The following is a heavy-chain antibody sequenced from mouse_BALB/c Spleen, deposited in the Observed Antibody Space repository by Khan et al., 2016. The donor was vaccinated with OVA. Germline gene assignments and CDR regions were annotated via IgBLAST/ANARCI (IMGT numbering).Heavy chain of an antibody. Sequence: DVQLQESGPGLVKPSQSLSLTCTVTGYSITSDYAWNWIRQFPGNKLEWMGFISYSGNTNYNPSLKSRISITRDKSKNPFFLQLNSVTTEDTARYDCARGYGGDFDYWGQGTTLTVSS. J-gene: IGHJ2*01. V-gene: IGHV3-2*02. CDR2: ISYSGNT. CDR3: ARGYGGDFDY. CDR1: GYSITSDYA. D-gene: IGHD1-1*02.